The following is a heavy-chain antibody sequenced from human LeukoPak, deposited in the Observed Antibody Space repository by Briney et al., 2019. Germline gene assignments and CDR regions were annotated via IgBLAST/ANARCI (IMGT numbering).Heavy chain of an antibody. CDR2: ISSSGSTI. CDR1: GFSVSSNY. J-gene: IGHJ4*02. CDR3: ARGSMANFDY. D-gene: IGHD2/OR15-2a*01. V-gene: IGHV3-48*03. Sequence: PGGSLRLSCAASGFSVSSNYVSWVRQAPGKGLEWVSYISSSGSTIYYADSVKGRFTISRDNAKNSLYLQMNSLRAEDTAVYYCARGSMANFDYWGQGTLVTVSS.